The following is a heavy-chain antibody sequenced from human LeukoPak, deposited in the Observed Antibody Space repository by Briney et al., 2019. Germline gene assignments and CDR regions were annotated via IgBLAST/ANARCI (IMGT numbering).Heavy chain of an antibody. V-gene: IGHV1-24*01. J-gene: IGHJ5*02. D-gene: IGHD3-10*01. Sequence: GASVKVSCKVSGYTLTELSMHWVRQAPGKGLEWMGGFDPEDGETIYAQKFQGRVTMTEDTSTDPAYMELSSLRSEDTAVYYCATAFRYYYGSGTSKFDPWGQGTLVTVSS. CDR1: GYTLTELS. CDR3: ATAFRYYYGSGTSKFDP. CDR2: FDPEDGET.